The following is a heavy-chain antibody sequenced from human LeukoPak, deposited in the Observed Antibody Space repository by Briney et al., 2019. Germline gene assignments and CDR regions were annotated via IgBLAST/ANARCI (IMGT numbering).Heavy chain of an antibody. V-gene: IGHV3-66*01. CDR3: AKGTSGTYRFALGY. D-gene: IGHD1-26*01. CDR1: GFTVSSNY. J-gene: IGHJ4*02. CDR2: IYSGGST. Sequence: GGSLRLSCAASGFTVSSNYMSWVRQAPGKGLEWVSVIYSGGSTYYADSVKGRFTISRDNSKNTLYLQMNSLRAEDTAVYYCAKGTSGTYRFALGYWGQGTLVTVSS.